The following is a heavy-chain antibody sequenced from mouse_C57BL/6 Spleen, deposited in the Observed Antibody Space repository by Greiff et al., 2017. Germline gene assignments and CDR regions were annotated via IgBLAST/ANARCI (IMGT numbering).Heavy chain of an antibody. D-gene: IGHD1-1*01. Sequence: EVKLVESGGGLVKPGGSLKLSCAASGFTFSDYGMHWVRQAPEKGLEWVAYISSGSSTIYYADTVKGRCTISRDNAKNTLCLQMTSLRSEDTAMYYCATTTVVSKGYFDVWGTGTTVTVSS. CDR3: ATTTVVSKGYFDV. V-gene: IGHV5-17*01. J-gene: IGHJ1*03. CDR1: GFTFSDYG. CDR2: ISSGSSTI.